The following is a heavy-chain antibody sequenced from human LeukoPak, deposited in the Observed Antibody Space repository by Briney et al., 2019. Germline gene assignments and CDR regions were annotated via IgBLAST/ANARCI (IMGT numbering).Heavy chain of an antibody. J-gene: IGHJ5*02. Sequence: AASLRLSCAASGCTFSSNYWSWVRQAPGKGLEWVRHIYSGGSTCYADSVKGRVTISRDNSKNTQYLQMNSLRAEDTAVYYCAKVVDTSSWPGWFDPWGQGTLVTVSS. CDR3: AKVVDTSSWPGWFDP. V-gene: IGHV3-53*01. D-gene: IGHD5-18*01. CDR1: GCTFSSNY. CDR2: IYSGGST.